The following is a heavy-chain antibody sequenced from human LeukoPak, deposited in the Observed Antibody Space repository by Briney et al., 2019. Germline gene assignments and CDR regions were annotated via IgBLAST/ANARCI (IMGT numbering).Heavy chain of an antibody. CDR3: ARAGYDSSGYSTYYFDY. CDR2: INHSGST. V-gene: IGHV4-34*01. D-gene: IGHD3-22*01. Sequence: SETLSLTCAVYGGSFSGYYWSWIRQPPGKGLEWIGEINHSGSTNYNPSLKSRVTISVDTSKNQFSLKLSSVTAADTAVYCCARAGYDSSGYSTYYFDYWGQGALVTVSS. CDR1: GGSFSGYY. J-gene: IGHJ4*02.